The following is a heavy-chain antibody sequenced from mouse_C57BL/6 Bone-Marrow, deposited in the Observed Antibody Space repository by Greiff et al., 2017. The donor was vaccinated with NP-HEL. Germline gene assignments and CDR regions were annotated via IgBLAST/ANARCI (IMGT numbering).Heavy chain of an antibody. CDR2: IYPGSGSA. J-gene: IGHJ3*01. V-gene: IGHV1-55*01. D-gene: IGHD2-2*01. CDR1: GYTFTSYW. Sequence: QVQLQQPGAELVKPGASVKMSCTASGYTFTSYWITWVQQRPGQGLEWIGDIYPGSGSANYNEKFKSKATLTVDTSSSTAYMQLSSLTSEDSAVYYCARWFFAWFAYWGQGTLVTVSA. CDR3: ARWFFAWFAY.